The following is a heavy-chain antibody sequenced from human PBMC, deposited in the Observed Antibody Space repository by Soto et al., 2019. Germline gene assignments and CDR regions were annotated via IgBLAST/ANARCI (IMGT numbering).Heavy chain of an antibody. D-gene: IGHD6-13*01. CDR1: GGSISSGGYY. Sequence: TLSLTCTVSGGSISSGGYYWSWIRQHPGKGLEWIGYIYYNGNTYYNPSLKSRVTISLDTSKNQLSLKLNSVTAADTAVYYCASAVRSWFYFDYWGQGALVTVSS. CDR2: IYYNGNT. CDR3: ASAVRSWFYFDY. V-gene: IGHV4-31*03. J-gene: IGHJ4*02.